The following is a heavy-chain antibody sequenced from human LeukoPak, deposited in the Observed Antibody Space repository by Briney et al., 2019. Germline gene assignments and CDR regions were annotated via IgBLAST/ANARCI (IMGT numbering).Heavy chain of an antibody. D-gene: IGHD6-19*01. CDR1: RFTFSSYA. J-gene: IGHJ4*02. V-gene: IGHV3-23*01. Sequence: QTGGSLRLSCAASRFTFSSYAMSWVRQAPGKGLEWVSAISGSGDSTYYADSVKGRFTISRDKSKNTLYLQMNSLRAEDTAVYYCAKTGDSSGWYYFDYWGQGTLVTVSS. CDR2: ISGSGDST. CDR3: AKTGDSSGWYYFDY.